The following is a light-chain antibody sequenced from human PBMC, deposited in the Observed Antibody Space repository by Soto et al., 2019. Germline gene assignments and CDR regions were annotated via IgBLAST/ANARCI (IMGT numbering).Light chain of an antibody. Sequence: DVVMTQSPLSLPVTPGEPASISCRSSQSLLYSNGYNYLDWYVQKPGQSPQLLIYLGSYRASGVPDRLSGSGSGTDFTLKISRVEAEDVGVYYCMQALQTPWTFGQGTKVDIK. CDR2: LGS. V-gene: IGKV2-28*01. CDR1: QSLLYSNGYNY. CDR3: MQALQTPWT. J-gene: IGKJ1*01.